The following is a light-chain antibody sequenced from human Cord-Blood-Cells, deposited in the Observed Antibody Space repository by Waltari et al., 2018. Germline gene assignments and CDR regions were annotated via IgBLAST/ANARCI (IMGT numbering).Light chain of an antibody. CDR1: PSSSSY. J-gene: IGKJ3*01. CDR2: CAS. V-gene: IGKV3-15*01. Sequence: ELVSLPAPVTQTATPEGRATLSGRSSPSSSSYLAWYQQKPGQPPRLLIYCASTRASGIPARFSGSGSGTDFTLTISSLQAEDVAVYYCQQYNNSPYTFGHGTKVDIK. CDR3: QQYNNSPYT.